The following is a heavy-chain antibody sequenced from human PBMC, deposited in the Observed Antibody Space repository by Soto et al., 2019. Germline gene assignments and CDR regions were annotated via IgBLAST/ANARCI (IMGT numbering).Heavy chain of an antibody. D-gene: IGHD3-3*01. J-gene: IGHJ4*02. V-gene: IGHV3-30-3*01. CDR3: ARDYLEVVIMTEAFDY. CDR1: GFTFSSYA. Sequence: CAASGFTFSSYAMHWVRQAPGKGLEWVAVISYDGSNKYYADSVKGRFTISRDNSKNTLYLKMNSLRAEDTAVYYCARDYLEVVIMTEAFDYWGQGTLVTV. CDR2: ISYDGSNK.